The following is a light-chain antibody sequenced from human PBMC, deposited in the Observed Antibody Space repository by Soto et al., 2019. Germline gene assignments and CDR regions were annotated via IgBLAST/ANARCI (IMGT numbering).Light chain of an antibody. CDR2: GAS. V-gene: IGKV3-11*01. CDR3: QQRSNWPPIT. CDR1: QSVSSY. Sequence: EIVLTQSPATLSLSPGARATLSCRSSQSVSSYLAWYQQKPGQAPRLLIYGASSRATGIPHRFSGSGSGTDFTLTITSLEPEDFAVYYCQQRSNWPPITFGPGARLEIK. J-gene: IGKJ5*01.